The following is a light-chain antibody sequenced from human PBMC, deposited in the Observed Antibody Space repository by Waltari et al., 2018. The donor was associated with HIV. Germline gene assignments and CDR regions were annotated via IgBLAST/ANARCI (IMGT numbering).Light chain of an antibody. J-gene: IGLJ3*02. Sequence: QSVLTQPPSASGTPGQRVTLSCSGSSSHIGSNYVYWYQQLPGTAPKLLIYRNNQPPAGFPDRFSGSKSGTSASLAISGLRSEDEADYYCAAWDDSFWVFGGGTKLTVL. CDR3: AAWDDSFWV. CDR2: RNN. V-gene: IGLV1-47*01. CDR1: SSHIGSNY.